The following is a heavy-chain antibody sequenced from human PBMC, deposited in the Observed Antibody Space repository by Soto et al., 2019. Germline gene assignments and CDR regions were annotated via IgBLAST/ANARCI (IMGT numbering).Heavy chain of an antibody. CDR3: ARDTVGASSD. V-gene: IGHV3-30-3*01. D-gene: IGHD1-26*01. CDR1: GFTFSSYA. J-gene: IGHJ4*02. CDR2: ISYDGSNK. Sequence: QVQLVESGGGVVQPGRSLRLSCAASGFTFSSYAIHLVRQAPGKGLEWVAVISYDGSNKYYADSVKGRFTISRDNSKNTLYLQMNSLRAEDTAVYYCARDTVGASSDWGQGTLVTVSS.